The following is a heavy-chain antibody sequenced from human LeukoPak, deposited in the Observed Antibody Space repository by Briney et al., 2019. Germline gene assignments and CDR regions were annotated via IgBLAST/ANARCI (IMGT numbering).Heavy chain of an antibody. V-gene: IGHV1-46*01. CDR1: GYTFTSYY. CDR2: INPSGGST. CDR3: AEAVAGPRGWFDP. Sequence: GASVKVSCKASGYTFTSYYMHWVRQAPGQGLEWMGIINPSGGSTSYAQKFQGRVTMTRDTSTSTVYMELSSLRSEDTAVYYCAEAVAGPRGWFDPWGQGTLVTVSS. J-gene: IGHJ5*02. D-gene: IGHD6-19*01.